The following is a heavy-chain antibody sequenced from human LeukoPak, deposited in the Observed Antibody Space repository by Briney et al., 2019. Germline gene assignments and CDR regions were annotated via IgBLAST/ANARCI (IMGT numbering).Heavy chain of an antibody. V-gene: IGHV4-59*01. Sequence: SETLSLTCTVSGGSISSYYWSWIRQPPGKGLEWIGYIYYSGSTNYNPSLKSRVTISVDTSKNQFSLKLSSVTAADTAVYYCVRIAGYYMDVWGKGTTVTVSS. CDR2: IYYSGST. D-gene: IGHD6-13*01. CDR3: VRIAGYYMDV. CDR1: GGSISSYY. J-gene: IGHJ6*03.